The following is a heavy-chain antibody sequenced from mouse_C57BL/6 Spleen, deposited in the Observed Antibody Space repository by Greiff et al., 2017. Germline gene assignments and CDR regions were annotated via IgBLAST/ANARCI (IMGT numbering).Heavy chain of an antibody. CDR2: IYPGDGDT. Sequence: VQLQQSGAELVKPGASVKISCKASGYAFSSYWMNWVKQRPGKGLEWIGQIYPGDGDTNYNGKFKGKATLTADKSSSTAYMQLSSLTSEDSAVYFCARVGAYYSNYDAMDYWGQGTSVTVSS. D-gene: IGHD2-5*01. V-gene: IGHV1-80*01. CDR1: GYAFSSYW. J-gene: IGHJ4*01. CDR3: ARVGAYYSNYDAMDY.